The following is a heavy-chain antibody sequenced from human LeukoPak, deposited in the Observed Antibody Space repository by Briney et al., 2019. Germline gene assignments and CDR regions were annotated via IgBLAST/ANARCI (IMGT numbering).Heavy chain of an antibody. V-gene: IGHV1-69*05. CDR3: ARERGYCSSTSCSASFDY. CDR1: GGTFSSYA. Sequence: SVTVSCKASGGTFSSYAISWVRQAPGQGLEWMGRIIPIFGTANYAQKFQGRVTITTDESTSTAYMELSSLRSEDTAVYYCARERGYCSSTSCSASFDYWGQGTLVTVSS. CDR2: IIPIFGTA. J-gene: IGHJ4*02. D-gene: IGHD2-2*01.